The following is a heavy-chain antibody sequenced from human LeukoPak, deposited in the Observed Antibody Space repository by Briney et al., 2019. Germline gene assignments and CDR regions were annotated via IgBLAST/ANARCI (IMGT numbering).Heavy chain of an antibody. J-gene: IGHJ4*02. CDR3: ARQFRDGYTFDY. V-gene: IGHV3-48*03. CDR1: GFTFTSFA. CDR2: ISSSGSTI. D-gene: IGHD5-24*01. Sequence: GGSLRLSCAASGFTFTSFAMSWVRQAPGKGLEWVSYISSSGSTIYYADSVKGRFTISRDNAKNSLYLQMNSLRAEDTAVYYCARQFRDGYTFDYWGQGTLVTVSS.